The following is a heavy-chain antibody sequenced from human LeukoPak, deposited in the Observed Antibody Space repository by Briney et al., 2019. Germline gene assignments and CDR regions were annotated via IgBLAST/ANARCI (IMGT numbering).Heavy chain of an antibody. CDR3: ARDRTSVYYYDSSGYYDY. D-gene: IGHD3-22*01. V-gene: IGHV3-21*01. CDR1: GFTFSSYS. J-gene: IGHJ4*02. Sequence: PGGSLRLSCAASGFTFSSYSMNWVRQAPGKGLEWVSSISSSSSYIYYADSVKGRFTISRDNAKNSLYLQMNSLRAEATAVYYCARDRTSVYYYDSSGYYDYWGQGTLVTVSS. CDR2: ISSSSSYI.